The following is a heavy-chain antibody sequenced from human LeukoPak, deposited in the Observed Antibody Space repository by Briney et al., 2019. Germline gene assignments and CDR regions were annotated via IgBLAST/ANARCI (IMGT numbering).Heavy chain of an antibody. CDR2: VYDGGST. V-gene: IGHV4-59*01. J-gene: IGHJ4*02. CDR1: GGSISPYS. D-gene: IGHD5-24*01. Sequence: SEALSLTCTVSGGSISPYSWSWIRQPPGKGLEWIGLVYDGGSTYYNPSLKSRVTISLDTSKNQVSLNLNSVTSPDTAVYYCARAGPRRDGYNFDCWGQGTLVTVSS. CDR3: ARAGPRRDGYNFDC.